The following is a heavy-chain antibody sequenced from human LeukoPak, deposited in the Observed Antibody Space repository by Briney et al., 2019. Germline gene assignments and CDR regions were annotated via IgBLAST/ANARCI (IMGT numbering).Heavy chain of an antibody. Sequence: SETLSLTCTVSGYSISSGYYWGWIRQPPGKGLEWIGSIYHIGSTYDNPSLKSRLTISVDTSKNQFSLKLSSVTAADTAVYYCARGYCSGGSCYSYYYYNYMDVWGKGTTVTVSS. D-gene: IGHD2-15*01. CDR2: IYHIGST. V-gene: IGHV4-38-2*02. J-gene: IGHJ6*03. CDR3: ARGYCSGGSCYSYYYYNYMDV. CDR1: GYSISSGYY.